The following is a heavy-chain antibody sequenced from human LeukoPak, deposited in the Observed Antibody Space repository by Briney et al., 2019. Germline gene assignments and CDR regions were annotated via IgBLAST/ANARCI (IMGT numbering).Heavy chain of an antibody. V-gene: IGHV1-18*04. J-gene: IGHJ4*02. D-gene: IGHD3-10*01. CDR3: ARARGTMVRGVIRHITSDY. Sequence: GASVKVSCKASGYTFTSYYMHWVRQAPGQGLEWMGWISAYNGNTNYAQKLQGRVTMTTDTSTSTAYMELGSLRSDDTAVYYCARARGTMVRGVIRHITSDYWGQGTLVTVSS. CDR2: ISAYNGNT. CDR1: GYTFTSYY.